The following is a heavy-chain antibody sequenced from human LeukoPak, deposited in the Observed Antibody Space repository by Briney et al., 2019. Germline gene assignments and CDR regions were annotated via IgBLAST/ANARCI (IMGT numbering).Heavy chain of an antibody. CDR1: GFTLSSYG. Sequence: PGRSLRLSCAASGFTLSSYGMHWVRQAPGKGLEWLAVISYDGSNKYSVDSVKGRFTISRDNSKNTLYLQMNSLRAEDTAVYYCAKDLLWFGESADYWGQGTLVTVSS. V-gene: IGHV3-30*18. CDR3: AKDLLWFGESADY. CDR2: ISYDGSNK. D-gene: IGHD3-10*01. J-gene: IGHJ4*02.